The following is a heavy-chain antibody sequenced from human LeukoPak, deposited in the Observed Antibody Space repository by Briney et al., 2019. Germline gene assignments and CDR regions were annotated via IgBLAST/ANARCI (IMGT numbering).Heavy chain of an antibody. CDR2: IFSSGST. Sequence: SETLSLTCTVSDGSISNSRLYWGWIRQPPGKGPEWIGSIFSSGSTHYNPSLESRVTISADTSKNQFSLNLRSVTAADTAVYYCARHEGNVEMATVFDYWGQGILVTVSS. CDR1: DGSISNSRLY. CDR3: ARHEGNVEMATVFDY. V-gene: IGHV4-39*01. D-gene: IGHD5-24*01. J-gene: IGHJ4*02.